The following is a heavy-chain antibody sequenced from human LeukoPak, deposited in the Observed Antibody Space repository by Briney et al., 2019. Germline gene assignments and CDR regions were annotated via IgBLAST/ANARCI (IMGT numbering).Heavy chain of an antibody. J-gene: IGHJ5*02. CDR2: LDPEDGET. D-gene: IGHD2/OR15-2a*01. CDR1: GHTLTELF. V-gene: IGHV1-24*01. Sequence: GASVKVSCKVSGHTLTELFMHWVRQAPGKGLEWMGGLDPEDGETIYAQKFQGRVTMTKDTSTHTGYMELSNLRSDDTAVYYCTLQRISFLNYFDPWGQGTLVTVSS. CDR3: TLQRISFLNYFDP.